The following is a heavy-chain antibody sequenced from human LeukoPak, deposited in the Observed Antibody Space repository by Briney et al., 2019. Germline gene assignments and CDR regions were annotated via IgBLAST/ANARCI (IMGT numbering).Heavy chain of an antibody. CDR1: GFRFSNYW. CDR3: ARERESGSSWFDP. J-gene: IGHJ5*02. CDR2: IYPGDSES. Sequence: GESLKISCRGSGFRFSNYWIAWVRQMPGKGLEWMGVIYPGDSESRYSPSFQGQVTVSADNSITTAYLQWSSLTASDTAMYYCARERESGSSWFDPWGQGTLVTVSS. V-gene: IGHV5-51*01. D-gene: IGHD3-10*01.